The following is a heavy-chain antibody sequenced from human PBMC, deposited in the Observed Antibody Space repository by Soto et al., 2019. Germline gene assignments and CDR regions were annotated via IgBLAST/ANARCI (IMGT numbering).Heavy chain of an antibody. D-gene: IGHD1-7*01. CDR1: DGSVSSGAYAW. CDR3: ASRDPGTSVDY. V-gene: IGHV4-4*02. CDR2: IYRTGST. Sequence: PSETLSLTCGVSDGSVSSGAYAWWTWVRQPPGQGLEWIGEIYRTGSTNYNPSLKSRVTISLDKSENQFSLKVTSLTAADTAVYYCASRDPGTSVDYWGQGTLVTVSS. J-gene: IGHJ4*02.